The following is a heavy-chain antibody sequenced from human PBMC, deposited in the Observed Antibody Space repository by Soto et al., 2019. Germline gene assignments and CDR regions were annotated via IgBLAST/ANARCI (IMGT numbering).Heavy chain of an antibody. CDR2: IYYSGST. CDR3: ARDCSSTSCPGS. CDR1: GGSISSGDYY. V-gene: IGHV4-30-4*01. J-gene: IGHJ4*02. Sequence: SETLSLTCTVSGGSISSGDYYWSWIRQPPGKGLEWIGYIYYSGSTYYNPSLKSRVTISVDTSKNQFSLKLSSVTAADTAVYYGARDCSSTSCPGSWGQGTLVTVSS. D-gene: IGHD2-2*01.